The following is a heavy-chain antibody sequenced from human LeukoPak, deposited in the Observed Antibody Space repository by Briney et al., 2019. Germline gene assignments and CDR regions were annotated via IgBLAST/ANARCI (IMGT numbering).Heavy chain of an antibody. CDR1: GYTCTGYY. CDR2: INPNNGGT. V-gene: IGHV1-2*02. J-gene: IGHJ4*02. Sequence: ASVKVSCKASGYTCTGYYMHWVRQAPGQGLEWMGSINPNNGGTNYEQQFQRRVTMTRDTSISTAYMDLSRLRSHDTAVYYCARVYSKDKSRMRATPGYWGQRTLVTVSS. D-gene: IGHD1-26*01. CDR3: ARVYSKDKSRMRATPGY.